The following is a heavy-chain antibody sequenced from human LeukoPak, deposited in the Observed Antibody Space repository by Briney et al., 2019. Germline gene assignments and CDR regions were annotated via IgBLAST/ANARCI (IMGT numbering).Heavy chain of an antibody. CDR1: GYTFTGYY. CDR3: AREGDGYKILPFDY. Sequence: AASVKVSCKASGYTFTGYYMHWVRRAPGQGLEWMGRINPNSGGTNYAQKFQGRVTMTRDTSISTAYMELSRLRSDDTAVYYCAREGDGYKILPFDYWGQGTLVTVSS. J-gene: IGHJ4*02. CDR2: INPNSGGT. V-gene: IGHV1-2*06. D-gene: IGHD5-24*01.